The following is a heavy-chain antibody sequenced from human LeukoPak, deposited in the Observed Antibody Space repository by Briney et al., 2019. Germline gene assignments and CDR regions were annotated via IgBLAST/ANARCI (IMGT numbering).Heavy chain of an antibody. Sequence: PGGSLRLSCAASGFTFSSYAMSWVRQAPGKGLEWVSSISISGDRIFYVDSVKGRFTISRDNFKNTLFLQMSSLRAEDTAVYYCAKARYCDNISDRFDTWGQGTLVTVSS. J-gene: IGHJ3*02. CDR3: AKARYCDNISDRFDT. D-gene: IGHD4-17*01. CDR2: ISISGDRI. CDR1: GFTFSSYA. V-gene: IGHV3-23*01.